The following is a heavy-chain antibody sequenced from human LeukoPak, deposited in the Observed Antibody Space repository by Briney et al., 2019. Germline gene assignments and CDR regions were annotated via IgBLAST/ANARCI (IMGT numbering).Heavy chain of an antibody. J-gene: IGHJ4*02. D-gene: IGHD3-10*01. CDR2: ISSSSSSI. V-gene: IGHV3-48*01. CDR3: ASGYYYASGSSGDY. CDR1: GFTFTNYS. Sequence: GGCLRLSCAASGFTFTNYSMNWVRQAPGKGLEWVSHISSSSSSIYYVDSVKGRFTISRDNAKNSLYLQMNSLRVEDTAVYYCASGYYYASGSSGDYWGQGTLVTVSS.